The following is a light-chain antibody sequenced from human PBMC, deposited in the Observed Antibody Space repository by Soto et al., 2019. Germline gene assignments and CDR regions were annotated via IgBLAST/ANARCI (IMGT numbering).Light chain of an antibody. CDR1: QSISSW. CDR2: DAS. CDR3: QQYHTYWT. J-gene: IGKJ1*01. V-gene: IGKV1-5*01. Sequence: DIQMTQSPSTLSASLGDRVTITFRASQSISSWLAWYQQKPGKAPKLLIYDASILESGVPSRFSGSESGTEFTLTISSLQPDDFATYYCQQYHTYWTFGQGTKVDIK.